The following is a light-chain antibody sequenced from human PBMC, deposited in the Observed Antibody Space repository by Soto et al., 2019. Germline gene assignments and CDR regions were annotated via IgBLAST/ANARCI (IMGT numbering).Light chain of an antibody. J-gene: IGKJ3*01. V-gene: IGKV2-28*01. CDR3: MQALQPT. CDR2: LGS. Sequence: DIVMTQSPLSLPVTPGEPASISCRSSQSLLHSNGYNYLDWYLQKPGQSPQLLIYLGSNRASRVPDRFSGSGSGTDFTLKISRVEAEDVRVYYCMQALQPTFGPGTKVHIK. CDR1: QSLLHSNGYNY.